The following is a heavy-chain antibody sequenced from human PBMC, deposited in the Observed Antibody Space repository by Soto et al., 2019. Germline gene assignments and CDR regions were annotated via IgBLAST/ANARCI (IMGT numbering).Heavy chain of an antibody. CDR3: ARVVTTFNWFDP. J-gene: IGHJ5*02. V-gene: IGHV4-30-4*01. CDR2: IYYSGST. Sequence: SETLSLTCTVSGGSISSGDYYWSWIRQPPGKGLEWIGYIYYSGSTYYNPSLKSRVTISVDTSKNQFSLKLSSVTAADTAVYYCARVVTTFNWFDPWGQGTLVSVSS. CDR1: GGSISSGDYY. D-gene: IGHD4-4*01.